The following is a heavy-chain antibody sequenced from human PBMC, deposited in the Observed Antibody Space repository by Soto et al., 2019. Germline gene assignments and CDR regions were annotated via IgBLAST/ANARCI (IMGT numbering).Heavy chain of an antibody. D-gene: IGHD1-26*01. CDR2: IFSNDEK. Sequence: QVTLKASGPVLVKPTETLTLTCTVPGFSLSNARMGVSWIRQPPGKALEWLEHIFSNDEKSYSTSLKSRLTTSNDTAKSQVVLTMTSMDPVDTATYYCARHGRGVGARPHDYWGQGTLVTVSS. CDR1: GFSLSNARMG. J-gene: IGHJ4*02. V-gene: IGHV2-26*01. CDR3: ARHGRGVGARPHDY.